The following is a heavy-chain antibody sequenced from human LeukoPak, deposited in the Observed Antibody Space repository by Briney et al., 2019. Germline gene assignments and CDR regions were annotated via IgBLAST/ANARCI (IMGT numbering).Heavy chain of an antibody. V-gene: IGHV1-46*01. CDR3: ARDSSSSWHHVFWYEV. CDR1: GYTFTSYY. Sequence: GASVKVSCKASGYTFTSYYMHWVRQAPGQGLEWMGIINPSGGSTSYAQKFQGRVTMTRDTSTSTVYMELSSLRSEDTAVYYCARDSSSSWHHVFWYEVWGKGTTVTVSS. J-gene: IGHJ6*04. CDR2: INPSGGST. D-gene: IGHD6-13*01.